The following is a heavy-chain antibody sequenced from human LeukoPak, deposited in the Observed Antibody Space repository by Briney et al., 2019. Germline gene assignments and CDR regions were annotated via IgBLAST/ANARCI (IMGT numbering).Heavy chain of an antibody. D-gene: IGHD3-22*01. Sequence: GGSLRLSCAASGFTFSSYAMHWVRQAPGKGLEWVAVISYDGSNKYYADSVKGRFTNSRDNSKNTLYLQMNSLRAEDTAVYYCASQGTYYYDSSGYFWGQGTLVTVSS. CDR1: GFTFSSYA. J-gene: IGHJ4*02. CDR3: ASQGTYYYDSSGYF. CDR2: ISYDGSNK. V-gene: IGHV3-30-3*01.